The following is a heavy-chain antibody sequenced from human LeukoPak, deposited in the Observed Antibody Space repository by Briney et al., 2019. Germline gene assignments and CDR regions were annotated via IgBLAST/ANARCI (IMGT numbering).Heavy chain of an antibody. CDR2: IIPIFGTA. Sequence: SVKVSCKASGGTFSSYAISWVRQAPGQGREWMGGIIPIFGTANYAQKFQGRVTITTDESTSTAYMELSSLRSEDTAVYYCARGVRDGYNRYYYYYMDVWGKGTTVTVSS. D-gene: IGHD5-24*01. J-gene: IGHJ6*03. CDR3: ARGVRDGYNRYYYYYMDV. V-gene: IGHV1-69*05. CDR1: GGTFSSYA.